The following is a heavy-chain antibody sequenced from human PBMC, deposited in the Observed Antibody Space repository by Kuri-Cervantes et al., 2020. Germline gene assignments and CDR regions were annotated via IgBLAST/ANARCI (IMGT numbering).Heavy chain of an antibody. Sequence: GSLRLSCAVSGGSISSSNWWSWVRQPPGKGLEWIGEIYHSGSTNYNPSLKSRVTISVDTSKNQFSLKLSSVTAADTAVYYCARGGRVRRDYGGKSIDYWGQGTLVTVSS. CDR1: GGSISSSNW. V-gene: IGHV4-4*02. J-gene: IGHJ4*02. CDR2: IYHSGST. CDR3: ARGGRVRRDYGGKSIDY. D-gene: IGHD4-23*01.